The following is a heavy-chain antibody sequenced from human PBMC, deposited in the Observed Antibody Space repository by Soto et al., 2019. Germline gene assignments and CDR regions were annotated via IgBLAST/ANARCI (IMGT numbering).Heavy chain of an antibody. V-gene: IGHV4-30-4*01. CDR1: GGSISSGDYY. CDR2: IHYSGST. CDR3: ARVPYSSDWYFNY. D-gene: IGHD6-19*01. Sequence: QVQLQESGPGLVKPSQTLSLTCTVSGGSISSGDYYWSWIRQPPGKGLEWIGYIHYSGSTYYNPSLKSRVTMSVDTSKNQFSLTLSAVTAADTAVYYCARVPYSSDWYFNYWGQGTLVTVSS. J-gene: IGHJ4*02.